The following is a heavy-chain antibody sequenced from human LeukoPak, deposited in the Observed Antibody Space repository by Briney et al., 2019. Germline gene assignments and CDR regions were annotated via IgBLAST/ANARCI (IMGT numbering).Heavy chain of an antibody. CDR3: ARVPRDFWSGYYYYYYMDV. D-gene: IGHD3-3*01. J-gene: IGHJ6*03. V-gene: IGHV1-8*03. CDR2: MNPNSGKT. CDR1: GYTFTNYD. Sequence: ASVKVSCKASGYTFTNYDINWVRQATGQGLEWMGWMNPNSGKTGYAQKFQGRVTITRNTSISTAYVELSSLRSEDTAVYYCARVPRDFWSGYYYYYYMDVWGKGTTVTVSS.